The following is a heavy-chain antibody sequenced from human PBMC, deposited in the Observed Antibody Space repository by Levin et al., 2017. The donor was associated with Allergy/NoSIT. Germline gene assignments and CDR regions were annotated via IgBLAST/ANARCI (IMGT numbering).Heavy chain of an antibody. Sequence: PGGSLRLSCAASGFTFSAYSMNWVRQAPGRGLEWVSSISSSSSYIYYADSVKGRFTISRDNTKNSLYLQVNSLRAEDTAVYYCARDINLRFDCWGQGTLVTVSS. V-gene: IGHV3-21*01. CDR3: ARDINLRFDC. CDR2: ISSSSSYI. J-gene: IGHJ4*02. CDR1: GFTFSAYS.